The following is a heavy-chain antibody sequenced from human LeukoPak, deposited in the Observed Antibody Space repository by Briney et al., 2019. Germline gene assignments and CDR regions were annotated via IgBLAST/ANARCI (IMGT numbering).Heavy chain of an antibody. D-gene: IGHD3-10*02. CDR3: AKELDTMFFDY. V-gene: IGHV3-23*01. Sequence: GGSLRLSCAASGFTFSNFLMTWVRQAPGKGPEWVSAISGSGGDTYYADSVKGRFTISRDSGRKSVYLQMNSLTTDDTAFYFCAKELDTMFFDYWGQGALVTVSS. CDR1: GFTFSNFL. J-gene: IGHJ4*02. CDR2: ISGSGGDT.